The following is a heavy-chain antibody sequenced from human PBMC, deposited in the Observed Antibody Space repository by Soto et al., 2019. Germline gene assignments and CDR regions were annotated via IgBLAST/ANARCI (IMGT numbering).Heavy chain of an antibody. Sequence: QVQLQESGPGLVKPSGTLSLTCGVSGGSISTSNWWSWVRQPPGKGLEWMGEVFHDGRTTNNPSLRSRVTISIDKPKNQFSLKLTSVTAADTAVYYCARGRGSGGYENPYYYYGMDVWGQGTTVTVSS. CDR3: ARGRGSGGYENPYYYYGMDV. CDR1: GGSISTSNW. D-gene: IGHD5-12*01. J-gene: IGHJ6*02. CDR2: VFHDGRT. V-gene: IGHV4-4*02.